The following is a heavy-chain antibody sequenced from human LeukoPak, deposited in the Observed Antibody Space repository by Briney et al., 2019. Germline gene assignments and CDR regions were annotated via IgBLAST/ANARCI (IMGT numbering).Heavy chain of an antibody. CDR3: ARGSAAAGMDY. CDR1: GFTFSSYW. V-gene: IGHV3-74*01. J-gene: IGHJ4*02. CDR2: INSDGSST. Sequence: GGSLRLSCAASGFTFSSYWMHWVRQAPGKGLVWVSRINSDGSSTSYADSVKGRFTISRDNAKNTLYLQMNSLRAEDTAVYYCARGSAAAGMDYWGQGTLVTVSS. D-gene: IGHD6-13*01.